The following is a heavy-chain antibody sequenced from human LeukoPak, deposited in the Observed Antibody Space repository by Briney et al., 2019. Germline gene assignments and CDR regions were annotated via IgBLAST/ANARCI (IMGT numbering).Heavy chain of an antibody. V-gene: IGHV1-18*01. CDR1: GYTFPSYG. J-gene: IGHJ4*02. CDR3: ARERILADFDY. Sequence: ASVKVSCKASGYTFPSYGISWVRPAPGQGLEWMGWISAYNGNTNYAQKLQGRVTMTTDTSTSTAYMELRSLRSDDTAVYYCARERILADFDYWGQGTLVTVSS. CDR2: ISAYNGNT.